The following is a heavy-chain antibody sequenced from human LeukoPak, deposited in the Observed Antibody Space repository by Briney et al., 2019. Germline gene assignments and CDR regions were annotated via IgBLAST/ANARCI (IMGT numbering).Heavy chain of an antibody. CDR1: GGSINSYY. V-gene: IGHV4-59*01. Sequence: PSETLSLTCTVSGGSINSYYWTWIRQPPGKGLEWIGYIYYSGSTHYNPSLNSRVTISMDTSKNHFSLKLSSVTAADTAIYYCARTSRHFYGSGSNLTPWPADMDVWGQGTKVIVSS. CDR2: IYYSGST. J-gene: IGHJ6*02. CDR3: ARTSRHFYGSGSNLTPWPADMDV. D-gene: IGHD3-10*01.